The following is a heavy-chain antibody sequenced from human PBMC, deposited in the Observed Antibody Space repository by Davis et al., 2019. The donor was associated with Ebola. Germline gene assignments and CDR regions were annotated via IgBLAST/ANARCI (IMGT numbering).Heavy chain of an antibody. CDR3: AKDDKFASVGPRGVDH. V-gene: IGHV3-30*04. CDR1: AFTFSDYA. Sequence: GESLKISCAASAFTFSDYAMHWVRQTGKGLEWVAVISYDGSKTYYEDSVKGRFTISRDNSKNTLYLQMSSLRLEDTAVYFCAKDDKFASVGPRGVDHWGQGTLVIVSS. CDR2: ISYDGSKT. D-gene: IGHD3-10*01. J-gene: IGHJ4*02.